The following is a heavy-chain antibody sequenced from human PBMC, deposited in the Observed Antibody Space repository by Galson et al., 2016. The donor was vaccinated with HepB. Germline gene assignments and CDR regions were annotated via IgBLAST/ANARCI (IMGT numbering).Heavy chain of an antibody. D-gene: IGHD2-21*02. V-gene: IGHV1-46*01. J-gene: IGHJ3*02. CDR2: INPSDGST. CDR3: ARSPLYYGGDPNDAFDI. CDR1: GYTFTTYY. Sequence: SVKVSCKASGYTFTTYYMHWVRQAPGQGLEWMGIINPSDGSTSYTQRFQGRVTMTRDTSTTTVYMELSSLRSEDTAMYYCARSPLYYGGDPNDAFDIWGQGTMVTVSS.